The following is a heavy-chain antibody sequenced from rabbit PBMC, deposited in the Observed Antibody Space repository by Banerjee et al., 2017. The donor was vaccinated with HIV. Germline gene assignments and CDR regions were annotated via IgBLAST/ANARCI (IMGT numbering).Heavy chain of an antibody. D-gene: IGHD8-1*01. J-gene: IGHJ3*01. CDR3: ASASVGSSYYTSGLDL. Sequence: EESGGGLVQTEGSRTLTCTASGFSIRSSCWICWVRQAPGKGLEWIACIYAGKTYYASWVNGRFTISKTSSTTVTLQMTSLTAADAASYFCASASVGSSYYTSGLDLGGPGTLVTVS. CDR2: IYAGKT. V-gene: IGHV1S45*01. CDR1: GFSIRSSCW.